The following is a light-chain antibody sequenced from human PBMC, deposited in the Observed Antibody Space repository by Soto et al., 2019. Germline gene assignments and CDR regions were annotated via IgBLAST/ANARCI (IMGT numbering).Light chain of an antibody. V-gene: IGLV2-8*01. Sequence: QSALTQPPSASGSPGQSFTISCTGTSSDVGGYNYVSWYQQHPGKAPKLMIYEVSKRPSGVPDRFSGSKSGNTASLTVSGLQPEDEADYYCSSYAGSNKSVFGTGTKLTVL. J-gene: IGLJ1*01. CDR2: EVS. CDR3: SSYAGSNKSV. CDR1: SSDVGGYNY.